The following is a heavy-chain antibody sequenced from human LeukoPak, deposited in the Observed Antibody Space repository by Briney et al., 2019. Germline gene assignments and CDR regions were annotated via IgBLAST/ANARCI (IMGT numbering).Heavy chain of an antibody. V-gene: IGHV4-39*07. CDR1: GASFSSSPYY. J-gene: IGHJ4*02. CDR2: VYDSGST. Sequence: SETLSLTCTVSGASFSSSPYYWGWIRQPPGKGLEWIGSVYDSGSTFYNPSLKSRVTISIDTFMNQFSLKLASVTAADTAVYYCAKTGSSIAARPPDYWGQGTLVIVSS. D-gene: IGHD6-6*01. CDR3: AKTGSSIAARPPDY.